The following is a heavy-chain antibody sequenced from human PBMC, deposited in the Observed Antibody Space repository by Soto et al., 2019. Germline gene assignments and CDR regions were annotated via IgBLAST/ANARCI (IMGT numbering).Heavy chain of an antibody. CDR2: IYYSGST. V-gene: IGHV4-39*07. J-gene: IGHJ4*02. CDR3: ARDHHSFYDTSGYYPYFDY. Sequence: SETLSLTCTVSGGSISSSSYYWGWIRQPPGKGLEWIGSIYYSGSTYYNPSLKSRVTISVDTSKNQFSLNLGSVTAADTAVYFCARDHHSFYDTSGYYPYFDYWGQGTLVTVSS. CDR1: GGSISSSSYY. D-gene: IGHD3-22*01.